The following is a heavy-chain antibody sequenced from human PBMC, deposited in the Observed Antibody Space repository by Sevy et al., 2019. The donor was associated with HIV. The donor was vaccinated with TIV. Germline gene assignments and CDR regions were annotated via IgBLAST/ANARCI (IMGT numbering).Heavy chain of an antibody. J-gene: IGHJ6*03. D-gene: IGHD3-22*01. CDR1: GFSFDSYG. CDR3: AKGGGGHYDPDEIAYYFYYYNMDV. CDR2: ISGSGTRT. Sequence: GGSLRLSCAVSGFSFDSYGMTWVRQAPGKGLEWVSAISGSGTRTYYADSVKGRFIISRDNSKNPLELQMNSLRAEDTALYYSAKGGGGHYDPDEIAYYFYYYNMDVWGKGTTVTVSS. V-gene: IGHV3-23*01.